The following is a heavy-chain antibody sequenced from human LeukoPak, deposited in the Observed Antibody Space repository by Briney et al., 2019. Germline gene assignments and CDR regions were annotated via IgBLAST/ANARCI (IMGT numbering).Heavy chain of an antibody. Sequence: PGGSLRLSCAASGFTFSSYWMHWVRQAPGKGLVWVSRINSDGSSTSYADSVKGRFTISRDNAKNTLYLQMNSLRAEDTAVYYCARHNPYGSGSYHYYYYMDVWGKGTTVTVSS. CDR2: INSDGSST. V-gene: IGHV3-74*01. D-gene: IGHD3-10*01. CDR3: ARHNPYGSGSYHYYYYMDV. J-gene: IGHJ6*03. CDR1: GFTFSSYW.